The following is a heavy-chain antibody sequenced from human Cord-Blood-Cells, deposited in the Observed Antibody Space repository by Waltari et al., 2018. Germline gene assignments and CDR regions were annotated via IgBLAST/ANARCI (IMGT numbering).Heavy chain of an antibody. V-gene: IGHV4-34*01. CDR1: GGSFSGYY. CDR2: ISHTGST. CDR3: AGGRVPTVDRASWFGP. J-gene: IGHJ5*02. Sequence: VQLQQWGAGLLKPSETLSRTCAVYGGSFSGYYWSWIRQPPGEGLEWIGEISHTGSTNYHPYPISRVSISGHTSKNQCYQRLGAVAAAETAVYYCAGGRVPTVDRASWFGPWGQGTLVTVSS. D-gene: IGHD5-18*01.